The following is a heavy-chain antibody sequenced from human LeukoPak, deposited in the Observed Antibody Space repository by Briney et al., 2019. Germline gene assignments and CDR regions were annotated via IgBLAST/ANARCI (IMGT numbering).Heavy chain of an antibody. J-gene: IGHJ5*02. CDR2: ISSSSGYR. CDR1: GFIFSSDS. CDR3: ARGYTNGYPT. V-gene: IGHV3-21*01. Sequence: GGSLRLSCAASGFIFSSDSMNWVRQAPGKGLEWVSSISSSSGYRYYADSVKGRFTISGDNAKNSLYLQMNSLRAEDTAVYYCARGYTNGYPTWGQGTLVTVSS. D-gene: IGHD2-8*01.